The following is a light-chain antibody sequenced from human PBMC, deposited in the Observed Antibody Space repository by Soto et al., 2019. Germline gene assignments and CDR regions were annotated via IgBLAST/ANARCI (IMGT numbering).Light chain of an antibody. V-gene: IGLV2-14*01. Sequence: QSVLTQPASVSGSPGQSITISCTGTSSDVGDYNYVSWYQQHPGKAPKLMIFEVSHRPSGVSNRFSGSKSGNTASLTISGLQAEDEADYYCGSYAGSSNVFGTGTKVTVL. CDR3: GSYAGSSNV. J-gene: IGLJ1*01. CDR1: SSDVGDYNY. CDR2: EVS.